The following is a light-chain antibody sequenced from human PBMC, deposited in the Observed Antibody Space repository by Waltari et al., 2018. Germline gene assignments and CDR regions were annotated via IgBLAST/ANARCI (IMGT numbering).Light chain of an antibody. V-gene: IGLV2-14*01. J-gene: IGLJ1*01. CDR3: SSYTSSSTSYV. CDR1: SSDFGGYNY. Sequence: QSALTQPASVSGSTGQSITISCTGTSSDFGGYNYVSWYQQHPGKAPKLMIYEVSNRPSGVSNRFSGSKSGNTASLTISGLQAEDEADYYCSSYTSSSTSYVFGTGTKVTVL. CDR2: EVS.